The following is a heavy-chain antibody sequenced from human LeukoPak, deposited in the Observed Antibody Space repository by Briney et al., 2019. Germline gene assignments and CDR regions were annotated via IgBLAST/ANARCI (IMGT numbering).Heavy chain of an antibody. CDR3: ARMDTAMPWVGTHYYGMDV. Sequence: GSLRLSCAASEFTFSSYSMNWVRQAPGKGLEWVSYISSSSSTIYYADSVKGRFTISRDNAKNSLYLQMNSLRAEDTAVYYCARMDTAMPWVGTHYYGMDVWGQGTTVTVSS. CDR1: EFTFSSYS. CDR2: ISSSSSTI. J-gene: IGHJ6*02. V-gene: IGHV3-48*01. D-gene: IGHD5-18*01.